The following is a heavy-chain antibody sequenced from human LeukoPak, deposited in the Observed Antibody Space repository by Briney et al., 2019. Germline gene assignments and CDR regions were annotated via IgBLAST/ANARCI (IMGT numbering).Heavy chain of an antibody. J-gene: IGHJ4*02. CDR3: ARDLDDYGENFDY. D-gene: IGHD4-17*01. V-gene: IGHV3-30-3*01. CDR1: GLTLSSYA. CDR2: ISYDGSNK. Sequence: GGSLRLSCAASGLTLSSYAMHWVRQAPGKGLEWVAVISYDGSNKYYADSVKGRFTISRDNSKNTLYLQMNGLRAEDTAVYYCARDLDDYGENFDYWGRGTLVTVSS.